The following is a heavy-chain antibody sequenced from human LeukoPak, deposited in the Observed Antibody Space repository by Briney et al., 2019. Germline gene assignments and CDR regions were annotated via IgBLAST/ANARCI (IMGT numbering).Heavy chain of an antibody. CDR2: IYYSGST. Sequence: SETLSLTCTVSGGSISSYYWSWIRQPPGKGLEWIGYIYYSGSTNYNPSLKSRVTISVDTSKNQFSLKLSSVTAADTAVYYCARVKGGYDYFDYWGQGTLVTVSS. D-gene: IGHD5-12*01. V-gene: IGHV4-59*01. J-gene: IGHJ4*02. CDR1: GGSISSYY. CDR3: ARVKGGYDYFDY.